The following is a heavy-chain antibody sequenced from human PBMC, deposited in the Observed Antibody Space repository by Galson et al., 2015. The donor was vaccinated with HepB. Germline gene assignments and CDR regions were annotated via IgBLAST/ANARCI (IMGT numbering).Heavy chain of an antibody. CDR2: IRSKANGYAT. Sequence: SLRLSCAASGFTFSGSAMHWVRQASGKGLEWVGRIRSKANGYATAYAASVKGRFTISRDDSKNTAYLQMNSLKTEDTAVYYCTRERDHIHIVVVTAALDAFDIWGQGTLVTVSS. CDR1: GFTFSGSA. D-gene: IGHD2-21*02. CDR3: TRERDHIHIVVVTAALDAFDI. J-gene: IGHJ4*02. V-gene: IGHV3-73*01.